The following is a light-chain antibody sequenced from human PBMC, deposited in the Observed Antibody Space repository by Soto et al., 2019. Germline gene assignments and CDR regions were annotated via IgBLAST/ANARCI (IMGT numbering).Light chain of an antibody. CDR3: QQSSSSPIT. Sequence: DIQMTQSPSSLSASVGDRVTITCRASQSITTYLNWYQQKPGKAPKLLIYAASSSQSGVPSRFSGSGSGTDFTLTISRLQPEDFATYYCQQSSSSPITFGQGTRLEIK. CDR2: AAS. CDR1: QSITTY. J-gene: IGKJ5*01. V-gene: IGKV1-39*01.